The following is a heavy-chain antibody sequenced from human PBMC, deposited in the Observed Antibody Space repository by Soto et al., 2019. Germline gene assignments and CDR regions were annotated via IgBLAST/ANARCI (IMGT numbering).Heavy chain of an antibody. D-gene: IGHD2-2*01. CDR2: IYWNDDK. CDR1: GFSLSTSGVG. V-gene: IGHV2-5*01. J-gene: IGHJ6*02. CDR3: AHSKEDIVVVPAAMPEDYYYGMDV. Sequence: SGPTLVNPTQTLTLTCTFSGFSLSTSGVGVGWIRQLPGKALEWLALIYWNDDKRYSPSLKSRLTITKDTSKNQVVLTMTNMDPVDTATYYCAHSKEDIVVVPAAMPEDYYYGMDVWGQGTTVTVSS.